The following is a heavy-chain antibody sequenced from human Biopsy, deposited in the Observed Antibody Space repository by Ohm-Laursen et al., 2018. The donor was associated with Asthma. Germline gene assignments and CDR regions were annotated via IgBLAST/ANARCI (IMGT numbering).Heavy chain of an antibody. J-gene: IGHJ4*02. Sequence: EASVKVSCKTYGFSFDNYFMHWVRQAPGQGLEWMGIINPSGAGTRYAEKFKGRLIVSRDASTSTAFMELRSLRSDDTAIYFCARARETTNYGDSDFDIWGQGTLITVSS. V-gene: IGHV1-46*02. CDR1: GFSFDNYF. CDR3: ARARETTNYGDSDFDI. D-gene: IGHD2-8*01. CDR2: INPSGAGT.